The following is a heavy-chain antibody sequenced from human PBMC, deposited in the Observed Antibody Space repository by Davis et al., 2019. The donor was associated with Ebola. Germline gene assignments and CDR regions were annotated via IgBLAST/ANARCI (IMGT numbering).Heavy chain of an antibody. CDR3: ARGDYYDSSFADAFDI. D-gene: IGHD3-22*01. V-gene: IGHV3-30*03. J-gene: IGHJ3*02. Sequence: GGSLRLSCAASGFTFSSYSMNWVRQAPGKGLEWVAVISYDGSNKYYADSVKGRFTISRDNSKNTLYLQMNSLRVEDTAVYYCARGDYYDSSFADAFDIWGQGTMVTVSS. CDR1: GFTFSSYS. CDR2: ISYDGSNK.